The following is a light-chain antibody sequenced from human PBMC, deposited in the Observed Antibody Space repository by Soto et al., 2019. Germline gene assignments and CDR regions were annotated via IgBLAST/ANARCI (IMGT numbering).Light chain of an antibody. CDR2: EVS. Sequence: QSSLTQPASVSGSPGEWITISCTGTSSDVGSYNLVSWYQQHPGKAPKLMIYEVSKRPSGVSNRFSGSKSGNTASLTISGLQAEDEADYYCCSYAGSSPYVFGTGTKVTVL. CDR1: SSDVGSYNL. CDR3: CSYAGSSPYV. V-gene: IGLV2-23*02. J-gene: IGLJ1*01.